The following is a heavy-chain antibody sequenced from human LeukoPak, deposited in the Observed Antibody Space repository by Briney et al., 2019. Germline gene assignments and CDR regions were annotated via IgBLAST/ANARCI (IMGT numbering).Heavy chain of an antibody. V-gene: IGHV3-23*01. CDR2: ISGSGGST. Sequence: GGSLRLSCAASGFTFKNYAMTWVRQAPGKGLEWVSAISGSGGSTYYADSVKGRFTISRDNSNNTLYLQMNSLRVEDTALYYCARVRSVGGNPHAFNIWGQGTMVTVSS. D-gene: IGHD4-23*01. CDR1: GFTFKNYA. J-gene: IGHJ3*02. CDR3: ARVRSVGGNPHAFNI.